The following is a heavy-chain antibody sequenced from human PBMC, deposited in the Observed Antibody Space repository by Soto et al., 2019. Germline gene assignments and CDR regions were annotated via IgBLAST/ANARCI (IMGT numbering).Heavy chain of an antibody. CDR1: GYSFTSYW. J-gene: IGHJ6*02. D-gene: IGHD2-2*01. CDR2: IYPGDSDT. V-gene: IGHV5-51*01. CDR3: ARRSRYAVGVYGMDV. Sequence: ESLKIWFKGSGYSFTSYWIGWVRQIPGKGLEWMGIIYPGDSDTRYSPSFQGQVTISADKSISTAYLQWSSLKASDTAMYYCARRSRYAVGVYGMDVWGQGTTVTVSS.